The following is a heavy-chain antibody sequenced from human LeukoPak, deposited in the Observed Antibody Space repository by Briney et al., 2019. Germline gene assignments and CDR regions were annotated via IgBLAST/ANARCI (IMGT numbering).Heavy chain of an antibody. D-gene: IGHD3-16*02. CDR3: AREDMFYDYVSGTYPYFDF. Sequence: ASVKVSCKASGYTFTSYGISWVRQAPGQGLEWMGWISAYNGNTNYAQKLQGRVTMTRDTSTSTVYMELSSLRSEDSAVYYCAREDMFYDYVSGTYPYFDFWGQGTLVIVSS. J-gene: IGHJ4*02. CDR1: GYTFTSYG. CDR2: ISAYNGNT. V-gene: IGHV1-18*01.